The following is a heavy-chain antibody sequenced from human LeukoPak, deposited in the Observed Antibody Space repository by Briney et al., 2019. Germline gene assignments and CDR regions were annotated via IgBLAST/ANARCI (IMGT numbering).Heavy chain of an antibody. CDR2: IKQDGSEK. CDR3: ARGPR. J-gene: IGHJ4*02. Sequence: GESLRLSCAASGFTFSSYSMNWVRQAPGKGLEWVANIKQDGSEKYYVDSVKGRFTISRDNAKNSLYLQMNSLRAEDTAVYYCARGPRWGQGTLVTVSS. CDR1: GFTFSSYS. V-gene: IGHV3-7*01.